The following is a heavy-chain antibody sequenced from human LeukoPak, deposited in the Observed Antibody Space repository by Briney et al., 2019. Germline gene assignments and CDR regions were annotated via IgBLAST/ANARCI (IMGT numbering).Heavy chain of an antibody. CDR3: ARPHVATSRGNYFDH. CDR2: INHSGST. V-gene: IGHV4-34*01. J-gene: IGHJ4*02. Sequence: SETLSLTCAVYGGSFSGYHWSWIRQPPGTGLEWIGEINHSGSTNYNPSLKSRVTISVDTSKNQFSLKLSSVTAEDTAVYYCARPHVATSRGNYFDHWGQGTVVTVSS. D-gene: IGHD3-16*01. CDR1: GGSFSGYH.